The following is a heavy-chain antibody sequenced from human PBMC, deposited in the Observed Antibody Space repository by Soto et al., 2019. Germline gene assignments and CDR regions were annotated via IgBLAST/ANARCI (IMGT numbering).Heavy chain of an antibody. Sequence: XESLRLSCAASGFTFSSYSMNWVRQAPGKGLEWVSSISSSSSYIYYADSVKGRFTISRDNAKNSLYLQMNSLRAEDTAVYYCARGAYGDYFDYWGQGTLVTVSS. CDR1: GFTFSSYS. CDR3: ARGAYGDYFDY. V-gene: IGHV3-21*01. J-gene: IGHJ4*02. CDR2: ISSSSSYI. D-gene: IGHD4-17*01.